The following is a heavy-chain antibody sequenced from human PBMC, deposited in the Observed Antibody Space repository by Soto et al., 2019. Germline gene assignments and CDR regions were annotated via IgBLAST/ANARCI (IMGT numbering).Heavy chain of an antibody. CDR2: ISGSGGST. Sequence: GGSLRLSCAASGFTFSSYAMSWVRQAPGKGLEWVSAISGSGGSTYYADSVKGRFTISRDNSKNTLYLQMNSLRAEDTAVYYCAKYYYDSSGYYLNYYYHGMDVWGQGTTVTVSS. V-gene: IGHV3-23*01. CDR3: AKYYYDSSGYYLNYYYHGMDV. CDR1: GFTFSSYA. D-gene: IGHD3-22*01. J-gene: IGHJ6*02.